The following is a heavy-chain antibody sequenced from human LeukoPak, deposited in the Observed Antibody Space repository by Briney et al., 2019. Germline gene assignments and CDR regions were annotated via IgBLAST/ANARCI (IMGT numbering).Heavy chain of an antibody. V-gene: IGHV3-30*02. D-gene: IGHD3-10*01. CDR2: IRYDGSNK. CDR3: AKDVSLFGAFDI. Sequence: GGSLRLSCVASGFTFSSYGMHWVRQAPGKGLEWVAFIRYDGSNKYYADSVKGRFTISRDNSKNTLYLQMNSLRAEDTAVYYCAKDVSLFGAFDIWGQGTMVTVSS. CDR1: GFTFSSYG. J-gene: IGHJ3*02.